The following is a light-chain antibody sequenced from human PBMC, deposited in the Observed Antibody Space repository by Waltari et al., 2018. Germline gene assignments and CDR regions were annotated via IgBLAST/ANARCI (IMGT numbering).Light chain of an antibody. CDR1: GSNLGAGYD. J-gene: IGLJ2*01. V-gene: IGLV1-40*01. Sequence: QSVLTQPPSVSGAPGQRVSIYCPGRGSNLGAGYDVHWYQQHPGKAPKLLIYGTSTRPPGVPDRFFGSQSGTSASLAITALQAEDEAEYYCQSYDTSLSVVFGGGTKLTVL. CDR3: QSYDTSLSVV. CDR2: GTS.